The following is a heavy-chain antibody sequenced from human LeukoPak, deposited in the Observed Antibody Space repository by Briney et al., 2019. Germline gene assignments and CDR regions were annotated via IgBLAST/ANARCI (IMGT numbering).Heavy chain of an antibody. CDR2: ISYDGSNK. Sequence: GGSLRLSCAASGFTFSSYAMHWVRQAPGKGLEWVAVISYDGSNKYYADSVKGRFTISRDNSKNTLYLQMNSLRAEDTAVYYCARDRSLFWSGYPGGWFGPWGQGTLVTVSS. D-gene: IGHD3-3*01. CDR3: ARDRSLFWSGYPGGWFGP. V-gene: IGHV3-30-3*01. CDR1: GFTFSSYA. J-gene: IGHJ5*02.